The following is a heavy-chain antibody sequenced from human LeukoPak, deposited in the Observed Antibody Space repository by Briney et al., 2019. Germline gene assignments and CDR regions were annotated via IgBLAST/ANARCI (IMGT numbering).Heavy chain of an antibody. J-gene: IGHJ4*02. D-gene: IGHD5-12*01. CDR1: GFTFSSYA. CDR2: ISNSGGRT. Sequence: GGSLRLSCAASGFTFSSYAMSWVRQAPGKGLKWVSSISNSGGRTSYTDSVKGRFTISRDNSKITLYLQMNSLRAEDTAVYYCAKSYNGYESKPDYWGQGTLVTVSS. CDR3: AKSYNGYESKPDY. V-gene: IGHV3-23*01.